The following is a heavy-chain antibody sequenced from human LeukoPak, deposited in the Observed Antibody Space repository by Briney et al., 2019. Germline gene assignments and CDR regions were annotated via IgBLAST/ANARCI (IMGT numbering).Heavy chain of an antibody. CDR3: ARGVRALDAFDI. CDR1: GGSFRGNY. CDR2: VNHSGST. V-gene: IGHV4-34*01. D-gene: IGHD4-17*01. Sequence: SETLSLTCAVYGGSFRGNYWSWIRQPPGKGLEWIGEVNHSGSTNYNPSLKSRVTISVDTSKKQFSLKLSSVTAADTAVFYCARGVRALDAFDIWGQGTMVTASS. J-gene: IGHJ3*02.